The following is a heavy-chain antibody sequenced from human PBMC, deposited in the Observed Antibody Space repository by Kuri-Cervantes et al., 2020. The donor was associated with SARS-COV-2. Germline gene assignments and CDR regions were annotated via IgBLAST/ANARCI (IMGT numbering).Heavy chain of an antibody. CDR1: GYTFSSYD. V-gene: IGHV1-8*03. D-gene: IGHD6-13*01. CDR3: ARGGGGGYSSSWYSGSYYMDV. Sequence: ASVKVSCKASGYTFSSYDINWVRQATGQGLEWMGWMNPNSGNTGYAQRFQGRVTITRNTSISTAYMELSSLRSEDTAVYYCARGGGGGYSSSWYSGSYYMDVWGKGTTVTVSS. J-gene: IGHJ6*03. CDR2: MNPNSGNT.